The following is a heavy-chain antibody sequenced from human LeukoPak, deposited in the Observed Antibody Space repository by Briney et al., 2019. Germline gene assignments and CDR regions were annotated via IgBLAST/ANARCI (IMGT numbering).Heavy chain of an antibody. D-gene: IGHD4-17*01. CDR1: GGSISSGGYY. Sequence: SETLSLTCTVSGGSISSGGYYWSWIRQHPGKGLEWIGYIYYSGSTYYNPSLKSRVTLSVDTSKNQFSLKLSSVTAADTAVYYCARVTVTTALFDYWGQGTLVTVSS. V-gene: IGHV4-31*03. J-gene: IGHJ4*02. CDR3: ARVTVTTALFDY. CDR2: IYYSGST.